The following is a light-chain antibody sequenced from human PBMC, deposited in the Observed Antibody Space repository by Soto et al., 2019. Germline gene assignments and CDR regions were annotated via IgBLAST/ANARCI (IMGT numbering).Light chain of an antibody. CDR3: QQYDNFPYN. V-gene: IGKV1-33*01. CDR2: CAS. Sequence: DIQMTQSPSSLSASVGDRVTITCQASQDIYNSLNWYQQKPGKAHNLLIYCASNLETGVPSRFSGSGSGTYFTFTISSLQPEDIATYYCQQYDNFPYNFGQGTKLAIK. J-gene: IGKJ2*01. CDR1: QDIYNS.